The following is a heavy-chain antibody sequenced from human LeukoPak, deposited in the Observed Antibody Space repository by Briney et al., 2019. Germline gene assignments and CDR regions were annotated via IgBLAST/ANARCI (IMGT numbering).Heavy chain of an antibody. J-gene: IGHJ4*02. V-gene: IGHV3-7*01. CDR3: ARHSSGSYYTY. Sequence: GASLRLSCAASGFTFSSSWMSWVRQAPGKGLEWVAHIKQDGSDKYYVDSVKGRFTISRDNAKNSLYLQLNSLRVEDTAMYYCARHSSGSYYTYWGQGTLVTVSS. D-gene: IGHD3-10*01. CDR2: IKQDGSDK. CDR1: GFTFSSSW.